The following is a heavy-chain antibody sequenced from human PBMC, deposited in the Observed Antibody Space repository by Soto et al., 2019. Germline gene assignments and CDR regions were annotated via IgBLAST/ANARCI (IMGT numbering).Heavy chain of an antibody. D-gene: IGHD2-8*01. Sequence: GGSLRLSCAASGFTFSSYSMNWVRQAPGKGLEWVSSISSSSSYIYYADSVKGRFTISRDNAKNSLYLQMNSLRAEDTAVYYCAREPRVYAIESGEEFDYWGQGTLVTVSS. CDR1: GFTFSSYS. CDR2: ISSSSSYI. CDR3: AREPRVYAIESGEEFDY. J-gene: IGHJ4*02. V-gene: IGHV3-21*01.